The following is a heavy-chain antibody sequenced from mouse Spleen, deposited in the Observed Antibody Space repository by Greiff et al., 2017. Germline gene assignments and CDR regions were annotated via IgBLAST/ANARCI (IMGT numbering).Heavy chain of an antibody. CDR2: FDPANGTT. Sequence: EVQLQQSVAELVRPGASVKLSCTASGFYIKNTNMHWVKQSHEQGLEWIGLFDPANGTTKYAPKFQGKATITADTSSNTAYLQLSSLTSEDTAIYYCATHDYGVFHYGGQGATLPVSS. CDR1: GFYIKNTN. V-gene: IGHV14-3*01. CDR3: ATHDYGVFHY. D-gene: IGHD1-2*01. J-gene: IGHJ2*01.